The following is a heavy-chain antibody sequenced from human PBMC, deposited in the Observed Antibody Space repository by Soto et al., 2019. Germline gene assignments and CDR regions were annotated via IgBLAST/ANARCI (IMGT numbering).Heavy chain of an antibody. V-gene: IGHV4-30-4*01. Sequence: SETLSLTCTASGGSINSGDYYWTWVRQPPGKGLEWIGNIFHSGSTYYTPSLQSRVTISLDTSKNHFSLKLSSVTPADTAVYYCARDRYYGSGTYYNFYSGMDVWGQGTTVTVSS. J-gene: IGHJ6*02. CDR3: ARDRYYGSGTYYNFYSGMDV. CDR2: IFHSGST. CDR1: GGSINSGDYY. D-gene: IGHD3-10*01.